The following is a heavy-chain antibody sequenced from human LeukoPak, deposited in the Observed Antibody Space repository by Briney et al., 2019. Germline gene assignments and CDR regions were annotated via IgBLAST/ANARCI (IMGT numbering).Heavy chain of an antibody. V-gene: IGHV7-4-1*02. D-gene: IGHD3-10*01. CDR2: IITDTGNP. CDR1: GYTFTSYD. CDR3: AREVLRHDY. Sequence: ASVKVSCKASGYTFTSYDINWVRQAPGQGLEWMGWIITDTGNPTYAQGFTGRFVFSVDTSVNTAYLQISSLKPEDTAVYYCAREVLRHDYWGQGTLVTVSS. J-gene: IGHJ4*02.